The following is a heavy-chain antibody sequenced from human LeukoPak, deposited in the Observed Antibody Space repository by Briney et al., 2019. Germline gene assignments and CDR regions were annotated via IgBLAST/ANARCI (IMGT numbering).Heavy chain of an antibody. CDR2: IYTSGST. CDR1: GGSISSYY. CDR3: ARQVSVNDNFDY. D-gene: IGHD1-1*01. Sequence: PSAPLSLTCTVSGGSISSYYWSWIRQPPGKGLEWIGYIYTSGSTNYNPSLKSRVTISVDTSKNQFSLKLSSVTAADTAVYYCARQVSVNDNFDYWGQGTLVTVSS. V-gene: IGHV4-4*09. J-gene: IGHJ4*02.